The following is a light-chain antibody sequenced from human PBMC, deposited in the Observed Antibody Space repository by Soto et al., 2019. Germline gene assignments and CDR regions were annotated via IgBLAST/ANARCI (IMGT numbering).Light chain of an antibody. V-gene: IGLV1-40*01. J-gene: IGLJ3*02. CDR2: DNT. Sequence: QSVLTQPPSVSGAPGQRVTISCTGSNSNIGARYDVHWYQQLPGAAPKLLIYDNTNRPSGGPDRFSGSRSGTSASLAITGLQAEDEADYYCQSYDIRLSASVFGGGTKLTVL. CDR3: QSYDIRLSASV. CDR1: NSNIGARYD.